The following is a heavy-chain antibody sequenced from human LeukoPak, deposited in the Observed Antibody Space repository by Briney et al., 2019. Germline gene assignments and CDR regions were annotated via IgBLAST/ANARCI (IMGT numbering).Heavy chain of an antibody. CDR1: GGSISSYY. CDR3: AREPYYYDSSGYYYYYYYMDV. V-gene: IGHV4-59*12. CDR2: IYYSGST. D-gene: IGHD3-22*01. Sequence: PSETLSLTCTVSGGSISSYYWSWIRQPPGKGLEWIGYIYYSGSTNYKSSLKSRVTISVDTSKNQFSLKLSSVTAADTAVYYCAREPYYYDSSGYYYYYYYMDVWGKGTTVTISS. J-gene: IGHJ6*03.